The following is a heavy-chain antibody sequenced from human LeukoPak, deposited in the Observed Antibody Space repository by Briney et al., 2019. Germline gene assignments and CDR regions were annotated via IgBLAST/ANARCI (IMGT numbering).Heavy chain of an antibody. D-gene: IGHD6-13*01. V-gene: IGHV3-66*04. Sequence: PGRSLRLSCAASGFTFSSYGMHWVRQAPGKGLEWVSVIYSGGSTYYADSVKGRFTISRDNSKNTLYLQMNSLRAEDTAVYYCARQQQLVRFDYWGQGTLVTVSS. CDR1: GFTFSSYG. J-gene: IGHJ4*02. CDR3: ARQQQLVRFDY. CDR2: IYSGGST.